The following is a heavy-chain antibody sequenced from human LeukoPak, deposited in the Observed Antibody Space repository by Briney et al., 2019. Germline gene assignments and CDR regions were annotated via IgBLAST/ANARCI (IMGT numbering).Heavy chain of an antibody. CDR3: ARITSFYYFDY. V-gene: IGHV3-30*04. Sequence: GGSLRLSCAASGFTFSTYTMYWVRQAPGKGLEWVEVISHDGNDKYYADSVKGRFTISRDNSKNTLFLQMNSLSDDDTAVYSCARITSFYYFDYWGQGTLVTVSS. D-gene: IGHD1-20*01. J-gene: IGHJ4*02. CDR2: ISHDGNDK. CDR1: GFTFSTYT.